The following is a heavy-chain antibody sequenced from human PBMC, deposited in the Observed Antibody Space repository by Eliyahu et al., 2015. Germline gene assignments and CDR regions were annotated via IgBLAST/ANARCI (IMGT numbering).Heavy chain of an antibody. J-gene: IGHJ4*02. CDR2: INYSGST. D-gene: IGHD3-10*01. CDR1: GESFGGHF. Sequence: QVQLQQWGAGPLKPSETLSLTCAVYGESFGGHFWAWIRQPPGKGLEWIGEINYSGSTHYNPSLKSRITMSVDTTKKRFSLRLNSVTAADTAVYFCARDSSYHGSGPFDSWGRGPLVTVSS. V-gene: IGHV4-34*02. CDR3: ARDSSYHGSGPFDS.